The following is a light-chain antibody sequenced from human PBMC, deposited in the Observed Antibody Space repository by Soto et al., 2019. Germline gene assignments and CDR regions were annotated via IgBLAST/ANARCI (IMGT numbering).Light chain of an antibody. J-gene: IGLJ1*01. Sequence: QSALTQPASVSGSPGQSITIPCTGTSSDVAAYNYVSWYRHHPGKAPKLIIFDVSYRPSGVSDRFSGSKSGNTGSLTISGLQAEDEADYYCSSYTRANTPFLFGTGTKLTVL. CDR2: DVS. CDR1: SSDVAAYNY. V-gene: IGLV2-14*01. CDR3: SSYTRANTPFL.